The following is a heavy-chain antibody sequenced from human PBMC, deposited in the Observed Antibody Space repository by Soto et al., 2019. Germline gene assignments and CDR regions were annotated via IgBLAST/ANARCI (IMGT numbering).Heavy chain of an antibody. D-gene: IGHD6-6*01. J-gene: IGHJ4*02. Sequence: GGSLRLSCTASGFTFGDYAMSWFRQAPGKGLEWVNFIRTRAYGGTTENAASVKGRFTISRDDSKSIAYLQMNSLKTEDTAVYYCTRRSSGDYYFDYWGQGTLVTVSS. CDR3: TRRSSGDYYFDY. CDR1: GFTFGDYA. V-gene: IGHV3-49*03. CDR2: IRTRAYGGTT.